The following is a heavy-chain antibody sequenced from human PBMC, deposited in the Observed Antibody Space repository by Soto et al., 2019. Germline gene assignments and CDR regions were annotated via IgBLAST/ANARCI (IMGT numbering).Heavy chain of an antibody. Sequence: QEQLVQSGAEVKKPGSSVKVSFKAPGGTFGSYAISWVRQAPGQGHEWMGGIIPIFGTAKYAQKFQGRVTITADESTSTGYMELSSLRSEDTAVYYCARSQGGSSSLDIYYYYYYGMDVWGQGTTVTVSS. CDR1: GGTFGSYA. J-gene: IGHJ6*02. CDR2: IIPIFGTA. D-gene: IGHD2-15*01. V-gene: IGHV1-69*01. CDR3: ARSQGGSSSLDIYYYYYYGMDV.